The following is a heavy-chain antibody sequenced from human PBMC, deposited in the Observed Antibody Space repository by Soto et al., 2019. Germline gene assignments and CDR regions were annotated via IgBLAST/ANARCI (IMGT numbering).Heavy chain of an antibody. CDR3: ARCSRNSCYSYGVDV. Sequence: GSLRLSCAASGFTFSNRGMNSVPDTLGKGLEWVSYISDSGATKHYAGSVKGRFTISRDNGKDCLYLQMNSLRDEDTAVYFCARCSRNSCYSYGVDVWGQGARVTASS. CDR2: ISDSGATK. D-gene: IGHD2-15*01. J-gene: IGHJ6*02. CDR1: GFTFSNRG. V-gene: IGHV3-48*02.